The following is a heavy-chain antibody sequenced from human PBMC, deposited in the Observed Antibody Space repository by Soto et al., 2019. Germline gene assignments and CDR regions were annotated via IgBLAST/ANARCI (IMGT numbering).Heavy chain of an antibody. CDR2: TYYRSKWYN. J-gene: IGHJ4*02. V-gene: IGHV6-1*01. CDR1: GDSVSSNSAA. CDR3: SRGFKTNFDY. Sequence: PSQTLSLTCAISGDSVSSNSAAWNLIRQSPSRGLEWLGRTYYRSKWYNDYAISVKSRITINPDASKNQFSLQLNSVTPDDTAVYYCSRGFKTNFDYWGQGTLVTVSS.